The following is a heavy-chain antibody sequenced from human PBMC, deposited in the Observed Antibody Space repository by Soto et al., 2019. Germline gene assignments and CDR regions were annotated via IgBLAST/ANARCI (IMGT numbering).Heavy chain of an antibody. J-gene: IGHJ3*02. CDR3: AKDSAVGHAFDI. V-gene: IGHV3-30*18. CDR2: ISYDGSNK. Sequence: QVKLVESWGGLVQPGRSLRLSCAYSGFTFRGYCLQWARQAPAKGLEWVAVISYDGSNKYYADSVKGRFTISRDNSKNTLYLQMNSLRAEDTAVYYCAKDSAVGHAFDIWGQGTMVTVSS. CDR1: GFTFRGYC. D-gene: IGHD3-10*01.